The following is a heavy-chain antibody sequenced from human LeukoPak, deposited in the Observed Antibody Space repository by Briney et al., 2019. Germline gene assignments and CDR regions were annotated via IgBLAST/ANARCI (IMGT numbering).Heavy chain of an antibody. V-gene: IGHV1-2*02. D-gene: IGHD5-18*01. CDR3: ARPSPTIRGYSYERALFDY. Sequence: ASVKVSCKASGYTFTGYYMHWVRQAPGQGLEWMGWINPNRGGTKYAQKFQGRVTMTRDTSISTAYMELSRLRSDDTAVYYCARPSPTIRGYSYERALFDYWGQGTLVTVSS. CDR2: INPNRGGT. J-gene: IGHJ4*02. CDR1: GYTFTGYY.